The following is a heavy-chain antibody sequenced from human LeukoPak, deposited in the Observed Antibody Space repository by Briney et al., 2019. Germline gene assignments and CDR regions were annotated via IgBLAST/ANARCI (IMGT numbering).Heavy chain of an antibody. V-gene: IGHV1-2*02. D-gene: IGHD6-19*01. J-gene: IGHJ4*02. CDR2: INPKSGGA. CDR1: GYTFSDYF. CDR3: ARHHTGGYSSGWSQFDY. Sequence: GASVKVSCKASGYTFSDYFMHWVRQAPGQGLEWVGWINPKSGGANSAQKFQGRVTMNRDTSISTGYMELSSLRSDDTAVYYCARHHTGGYSSGWSQFDYWGQGTLVTVSS.